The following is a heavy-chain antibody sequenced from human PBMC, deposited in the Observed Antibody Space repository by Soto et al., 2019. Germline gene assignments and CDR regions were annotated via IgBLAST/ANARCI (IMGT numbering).Heavy chain of an antibody. CDR1: GFTFSSYG. CDR3: AKDKDGEQQLGSWFDP. V-gene: IGHV3-30*18. J-gene: IGHJ5*02. CDR2: ISYDGSNK. Sequence: QVQLVESGGGVVQPGRSLRLSCAASGFTFSSYGMHWVRQAPGKGLEWVAVISYDGSNKYYADSVKGRFTISRDNSKNTLYLQMNGLRAEDTAVYYCAKDKDGEQQLGSWFDPWGQGTLVTVSS. D-gene: IGHD6-13*01.